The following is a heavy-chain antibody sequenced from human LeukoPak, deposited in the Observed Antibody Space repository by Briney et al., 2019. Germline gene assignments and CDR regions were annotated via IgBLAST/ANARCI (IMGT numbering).Heavy chain of an antibody. V-gene: IGHV4-59*08. J-gene: IGHJ4*02. Sequence: SETLSLTCTVSGGSISSYYWSWIRQPPGKGLEWIGYIYYSGSTNYNPSLKSRVTISVDTSKNQSSLKLSSVTAADTAVYYCATYYYDSSGYPFDYWGQGTLVTVSS. CDR2: IYYSGST. CDR3: ATYYYDSSGYPFDY. D-gene: IGHD3-22*01. CDR1: GGSISSYY.